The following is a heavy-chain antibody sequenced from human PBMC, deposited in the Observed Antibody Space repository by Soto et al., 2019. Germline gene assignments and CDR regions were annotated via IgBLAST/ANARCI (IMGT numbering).Heavy chain of an antibody. CDR3: AKGPWGSYRLSY. CDR1: GFTFSAYA. D-gene: IGHD3-16*02. CDR2: VSGGGVST. V-gene: IGHV3-23*01. Sequence: GGSLRLSCAASGFTFSAYAMNWVHQAPGKGLEWVSAVSGGGVSTYYADSVKGRFTVSRDNSKNTLYLQMDSLTVEDTAVYYCAKGPWGSYRLSYWGRGTLVTVSS. J-gene: IGHJ4*02.